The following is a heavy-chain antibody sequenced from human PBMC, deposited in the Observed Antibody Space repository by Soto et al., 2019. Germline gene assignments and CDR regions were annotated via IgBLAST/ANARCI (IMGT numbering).Heavy chain of an antibody. CDR3: TRYCSSTSCYSDFLDY. CDR1: GGSFSGYY. J-gene: IGHJ4*02. CDR2: INHSGST. V-gene: IGHV4-34*01. D-gene: IGHD2-2*01. Sequence: KPSETLSLTCAVYGGSFSGYYWSWIRQPPGKGLEWIGEINHSGSTNYNPSLKSRVTISVDTSKNQFSLKLSSVTAADTAVYYCTRYCSSTSCYSDFLDYWGQGTLVTVSS.